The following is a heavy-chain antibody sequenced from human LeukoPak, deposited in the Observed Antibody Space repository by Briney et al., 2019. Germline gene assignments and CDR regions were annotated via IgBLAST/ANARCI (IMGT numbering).Heavy chain of an antibody. V-gene: IGHV3-48*01. J-gene: IGHJ3*02. CDR3: ARQTDCTNGVCPQMGGAFDI. D-gene: IGHD2-8*01. Sequence: AGGSLRLSCAASGFTFSTYSMNWVRQAPGKGLEWLSYIRSSGTTTYYADSVKGRFTISRDNSKNTLYLQMNSLRAEDTAVYYCARQTDCTNGVCPQMGGAFDIWGQGTMVTVSS. CDR1: GFTFSTYS. CDR2: IRSSGTTT.